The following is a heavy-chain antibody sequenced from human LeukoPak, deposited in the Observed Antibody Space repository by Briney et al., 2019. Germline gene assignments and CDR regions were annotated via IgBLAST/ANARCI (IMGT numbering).Heavy chain of an antibody. D-gene: IGHD6-13*01. CDR1: GGSFSGYY. CDR3: ARGGSSSSWFYYFDY. V-gene: IGHV3-30-3*01. Sequence: LSLTCAVYGGSFSGYYWSWIRQAPGKGLEWVAVISYDGSNKYYADSVKGRFTISRDNSKNTLYLQMNSLRAEDTAVYYCARGGSSSSWFYYFDYWGQGTLVTVSS. CDR2: ISYDGSNK. J-gene: IGHJ4*02.